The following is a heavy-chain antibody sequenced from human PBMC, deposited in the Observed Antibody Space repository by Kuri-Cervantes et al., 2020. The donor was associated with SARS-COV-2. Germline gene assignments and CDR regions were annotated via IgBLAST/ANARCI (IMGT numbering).Heavy chain of an antibody. CDR2: IWYDGSNK. CDR3: ARDMACTSTSCYGFDY. CDR1: GFTFSSYG. J-gene: IGHJ4*02. D-gene: IGHD2-2*01. V-gene: IGHV3-33*08. Sequence: SLKISCAASGFTFSSYGMHWVRQAPGKGLEWVAVIWYDGSNKYCADSVKGRFTISRDNSKNTLYLQMNSLSAEDTAVYYCARDMACTSTSCYGFDYWGQGTLVTVSS.